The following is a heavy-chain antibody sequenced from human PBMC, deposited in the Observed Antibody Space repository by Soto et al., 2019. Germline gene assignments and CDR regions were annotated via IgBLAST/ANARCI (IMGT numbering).Heavy chain of an antibody. D-gene: IGHD6-19*01. CDR3: ARAEIAVAGTALDY. V-gene: IGHV1-2*02. CDR1: GYTSTGYY. J-gene: IGHJ4*02. Sequence: ASVKVSCKASGYTSTGYYMHWVRQAPGQGLEWMGWINPNSGGTNYAQKFQGRVTMTRDTSISTAYMELSRLRSDDTAVYYCARAEIAVAGTALDYCGQGTLVTVS. CDR2: INPNSGGT.